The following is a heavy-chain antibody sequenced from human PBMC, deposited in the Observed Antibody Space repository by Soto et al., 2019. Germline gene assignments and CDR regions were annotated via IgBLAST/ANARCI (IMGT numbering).Heavy chain of an antibody. D-gene: IGHD5-18*01. Sequence: GGSLRLSCAASGFTFSSYWMHWVRQAPGKGLVWVSRINSDGSSTSYADSVKGRLTISRDNAKNTLYLQMNSLRAEDTAVYYCARIQKGLPGLGYWGQGTLVTVSS. J-gene: IGHJ4*02. CDR2: INSDGSST. V-gene: IGHV3-74*01. CDR1: GFTFSSYW. CDR3: ARIQKGLPGLGY.